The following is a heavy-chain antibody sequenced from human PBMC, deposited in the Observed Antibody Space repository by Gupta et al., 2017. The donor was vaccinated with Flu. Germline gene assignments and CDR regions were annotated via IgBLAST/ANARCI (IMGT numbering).Heavy chain of an antibody. CDR1: GASFTSSRYY. Sequence: GASFTSSRYYWGWIRQPSGKGLEWIGTIYYSGATYYNESLKSRASISVDASKNQMSLNLISVTAADTAVYYCARSSRCGGDCYLAYWGQGTPVTVS. D-gene: IGHD2-21*01. V-gene: IGHV4-39*01. CDR2: IYYSGAT. CDR3: ARSSRCGGDCYLAY. J-gene: IGHJ4*02.